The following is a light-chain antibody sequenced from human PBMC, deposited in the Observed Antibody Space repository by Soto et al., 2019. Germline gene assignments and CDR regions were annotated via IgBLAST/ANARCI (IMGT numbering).Light chain of an antibody. CDR2: GAS. CDR3: QQYNNWPPDRT. Sequence: EIVMTQSPATLSVSPGERATLSCRASQSVGSNLAWYQQKPGQAPRLLIYGASTRATGIPARFSGSGSGTEFILTISSLHSEDFAIYFCQQYNNWPPDRTFGQGTKVEIK. CDR1: QSVGSN. V-gene: IGKV3-15*01. J-gene: IGKJ1*01.